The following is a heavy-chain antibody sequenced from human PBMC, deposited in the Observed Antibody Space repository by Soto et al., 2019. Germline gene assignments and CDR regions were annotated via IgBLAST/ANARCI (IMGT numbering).Heavy chain of an antibody. V-gene: IGHV1-3*01. CDR2: INAAIGNT. D-gene: IGHD3-10*01. CDR1: GYTFTNYA. CDR3: ARRNVYGSGSYSFDY. Sequence: QVPLVQSGAEVKKPGASVKVSCKASGYTFTNYAMHWVRQAPGQRLEWMGWINAAIGNTKYSQKFQGSVTITRDTSANTAYMELSSLRSEDTAVYYCARRNVYGSGSYSFDYWGQGTLVTVSS. J-gene: IGHJ4*02.